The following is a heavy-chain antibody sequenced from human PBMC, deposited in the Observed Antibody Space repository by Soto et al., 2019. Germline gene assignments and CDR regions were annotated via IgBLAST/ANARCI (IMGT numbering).Heavy chain of an antibody. V-gene: IGHV3-7*01. CDR3: ARAGATGESFDF. D-gene: IGHD1-26*01. Sequence: PGGSLRLSCAAPGFTFSSYWMSWVRQAPGKGLEWVANIKQGGSEKYYVDSVKGRFTISRDNAKNSLYLQMNSLRAEDTAVYYCARAGATGESFDFWGQGTMVTVS. CDR1: GFTFSSYW. J-gene: IGHJ3*01. CDR2: IKQGGSEK.